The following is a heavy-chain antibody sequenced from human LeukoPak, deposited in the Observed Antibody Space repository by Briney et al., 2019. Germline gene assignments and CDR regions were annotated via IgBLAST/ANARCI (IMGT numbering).Heavy chain of an antibody. J-gene: IGHJ4*02. CDR1: GFTFTGYS. Sequence: PGGSLRLSCAASGFTFTGYSMNWVRQAPGKGLEWVSYISVSSGNIYYADSVKGRFTISRDNAKNSLYLQMNSLRDEDTAVYYCARESYWGSSAKGFDYWGQGTLVTVSS. D-gene: IGHD7-27*01. CDR3: ARESYWGSSAKGFDY. CDR2: ISVSSGNI. V-gene: IGHV3-48*02.